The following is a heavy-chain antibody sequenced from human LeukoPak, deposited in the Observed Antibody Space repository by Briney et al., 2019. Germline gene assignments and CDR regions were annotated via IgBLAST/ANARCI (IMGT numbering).Heavy chain of an antibody. CDR2: ISSSGSTI. CDR3: ARTDCYGSGSYYPFDY. Sequence: GGPLRLSCAASGFTISDYYMSWIRQAPGKGLEWASYISSSGSTIYYADSVKGRFTISRDNAKNSLYLQMNSLRAEDTAVYYCARTDCYGSGSYYPFDYWGQGTLVTVSS. CDR1: GFTISDYY. D-gene: IGHD3-10*01. J-gene: IGHJ4*02. V-gene: IGHV3-11*01.